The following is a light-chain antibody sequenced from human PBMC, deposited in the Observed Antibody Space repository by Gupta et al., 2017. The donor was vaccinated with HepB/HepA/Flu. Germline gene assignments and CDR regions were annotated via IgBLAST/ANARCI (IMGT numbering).Light chain of an antibody. CDR2: YDS. CDR1: NIGSES. V-gene: IGLV3-21*04. CDR3: QMWDGDTDHVV. J-gene: IGLJ2*01. Sequence: SNVLTQAPSVSVAPGMTARINCGGNNIGSESVHWYQQKPGQAPVLVIYYDSDRSSGIPARFSGSKYGNTATLTITRVEAVDEAYYYCQMWDGDTDHVVFGGGTKLTVL.